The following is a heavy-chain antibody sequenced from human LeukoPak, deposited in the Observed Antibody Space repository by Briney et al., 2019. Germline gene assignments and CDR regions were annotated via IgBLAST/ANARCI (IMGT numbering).Heavy chain of an antibody. CDR2: IWADGAP. D-gene: IGHD3-22*01. CDR1: GGSISSGNYY. CDR3: ARGRDSRGYQFMGFDS. Sequence: SETLSLTCTVSGGSISSGNYYWSWIRQPAGKGLEWVGRIWADGAPTYRPSLKSRVTISVDTSKNQFSLRLSSVTAADTAVYYCARGRDSRGYQFMGFDSWGQGTLVTVSS. J-gene: IGHJ4*02. V-gene: IGHV4-61*02.